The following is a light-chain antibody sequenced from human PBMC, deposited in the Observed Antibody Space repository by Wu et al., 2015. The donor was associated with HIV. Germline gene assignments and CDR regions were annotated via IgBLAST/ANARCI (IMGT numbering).Light chain of an antibody. CDR1: QSFSTN. Sequence: EILMTQSPANLSMSPGERAILSCRASQSFSTNLAWYQQKPGQGPRLLIYGASTRATGIPARFSGSGSGTEFTLTISSLQSEDSAVYFCLQYENWPRTFGQGTRVEI. J-gene: IGKJ1*01. CDR3: LQYENWPRT. V-gene: IGKV3-15*01. CDR2: GAS.